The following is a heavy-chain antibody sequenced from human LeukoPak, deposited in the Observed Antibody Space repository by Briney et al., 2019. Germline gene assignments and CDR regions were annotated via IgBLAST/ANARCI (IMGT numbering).Heavy chain of an antibody. J-gene: IGHJ4*02. CDR2: INPNSGGT. D-gene: IGHD2-8*01. Sequence: ASVTVSRKASGYTFTGYYMHWVRQAPGQGLEWMGWINPNSGGTYYAQKFQGRVTMARDTSISSAYMELSSLRSDDTAVYYCARVWPCSNGVCPDVFEYWGQGTLVTVSS. V-gene: IGHV1-2*02. CDR1: GYTFTGYY. CDR3: ARVWPCSNGVCPDVFEY.